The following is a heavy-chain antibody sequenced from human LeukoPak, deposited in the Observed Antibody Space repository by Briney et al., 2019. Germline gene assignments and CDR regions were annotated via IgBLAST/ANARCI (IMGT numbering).Heavy chain of an antibody. CDR3: ARMPIVGATSFDY. V-gene: IGHV3-66*02. CDR2: IYSGGST. J-gene: IGHJ4*02. Sequence: GVSLSFXCSASGFTCSSYGRMWVPHGPGKGLVGGSVIYSGGSTYYAEFVQVRFTISRDNSKNTLYLQMNSLRAEDTAVYYCARMPIVGATSFDYWGQGTLVTVSS. D-gene: IGHD1-26*01. CDR1: GFTCSSYG.